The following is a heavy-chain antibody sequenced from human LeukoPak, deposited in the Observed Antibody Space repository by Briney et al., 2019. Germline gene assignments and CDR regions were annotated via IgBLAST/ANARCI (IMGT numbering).Heavy chain of an antibody. J-gene: IGHJ4*02. CDR1: GFTFSSYS. Sequence: GGSLRLSCAASGFTFSSYSMNWVRQAPGKGLEWVSSISSSSSYIYYADSVKGRFTISRDNAKNSLYLQMNSLRAEDTAVYYCARVVAVAGIGGWLFDYWGQGTLVTVSS. D-gene: IGHD6-19*01. CDR2: ISSSSSYI. V-gene: IGHV3-21*04. CDR3: ARVVAVAGIGGWLFDY.